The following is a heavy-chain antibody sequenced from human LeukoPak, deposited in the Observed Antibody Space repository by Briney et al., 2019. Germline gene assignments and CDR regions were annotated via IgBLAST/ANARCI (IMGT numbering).Heavy chain of an antibody. CDR2: VAHDGVNK. Sequence: KSGGSLRLSCATSGFSLKAYAMHWIRQAPGKGLEWVATVAHDGVNKHYLDSVKGRFTISRDSSDTLDLQMNSLRPEDTAVYYCARDWGASDWYNWFDPWGQGTLVIVDS. CDR1: GFSLKAYA. CDR3: ARDWGASDWYNWFDP. D-gene: IGHD3-9*01. J-gene: IGHJ5*02. V-gene: IGHV3-30*19.